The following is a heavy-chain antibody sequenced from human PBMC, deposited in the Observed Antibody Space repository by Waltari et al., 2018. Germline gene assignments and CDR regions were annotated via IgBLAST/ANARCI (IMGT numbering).Heavy chain of an antibody. V-gene: IGHV1-8*01. Sequence: VQLVQSGAEVRKPGAAVKDSCKASGYNFSTYDSNWVPQAPGQGLERMGWMNPNSANKGSSQKFQGRLTMTTDTSMTTSYMELSSLTSEDTAIYYCARARTTAPLGFYFIDVWGKGTTVIVSS. CDR2: MNPNSANK. D-gene: IGHD4-17*01. J-gene: IGHJ6*03. CDR3: ARARTTAPLGFYFIDV. CDR1: GYNFSTYD.